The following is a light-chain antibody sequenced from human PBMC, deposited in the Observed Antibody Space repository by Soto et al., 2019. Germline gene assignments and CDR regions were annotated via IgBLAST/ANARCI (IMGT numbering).Light chain of an antibody. CDR2: GAS. CDR1: QSVSSN. J-gene: IGKJ1*01. CDR3: QQYNNWPPWT. Sequence: EIVMTKSPATLSVSPGERATLSCRASQSVSSNLAWYQQKPGQAPRLLIYGASTRATGIPARFSGSGSGTEFTLTISSLPSEDFAVYYCQQYNNWPPWTFGQGTKVEIK. V-gene: IGKV3D-15*01.